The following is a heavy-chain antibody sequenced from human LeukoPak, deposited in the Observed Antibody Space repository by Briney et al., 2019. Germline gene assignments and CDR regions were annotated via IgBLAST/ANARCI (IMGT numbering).Heavy chain of an antibody. J-gene: IGHJ4*02. CDR3: AKARHYDFWSGYYAATDY. CDR2: IKPDGSEK. V-gene: IGHV3-7*01. CDR1: GFTFSNSW. D-gene: IGHD3-3*01. Sequence: PGGSLRLSCPASGFTFSNSWMAWVRQAPGKGLEWVANIKPDGSEKYYVDSVKGRFTISRDNSKNTLYLQMNSLRAEDTAVYYCAKARHYDFWSGYYAATDYWGQGTLVTVSS.